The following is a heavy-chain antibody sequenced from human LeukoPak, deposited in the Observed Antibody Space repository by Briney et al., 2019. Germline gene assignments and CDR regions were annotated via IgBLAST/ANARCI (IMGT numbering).Heavy chain of an antibody. CDR2: ISYDGSNK. D-gene: IGHD2-2*01. CDR1: GFTFSSYA. CDR3: ARELGYCSSTSCLLFRFDY. Sequence: GGSLRLSCAASGFTFSSYAMHWVRQAPGKGLEWVAVISYDGSNKHYADSVKGRFTISRDNSKNTLYLQMNSLRAEDTAVYYCARELGYCSSTSCLLFRFDYWGQGTLVTVSS. V-gene: IGHV3-30*04. J-gene: IGHJ4*02.